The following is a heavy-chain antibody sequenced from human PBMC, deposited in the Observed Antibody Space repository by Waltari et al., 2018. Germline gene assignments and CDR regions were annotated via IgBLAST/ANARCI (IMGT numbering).Heavy chain of an antibody. CDR2: IDYSGST. J-gene: IGHJ4*02. V-gene: IGHV4-59*01. CDR1: GGSISSYY. CDR3: ASGYEPPDY. D-gene: IGHD2-2*01. Sequence: QVQLQESGPGLVKPSETLSLTCTVSGGSISSYYWSWIRQPPGKGLEWIGYIDYSGSTNYNPSLKSRVTISVDTSKNQFSLKLSSVTAADTAVYYCASGYEPPDYWGQGTLVTVSS.